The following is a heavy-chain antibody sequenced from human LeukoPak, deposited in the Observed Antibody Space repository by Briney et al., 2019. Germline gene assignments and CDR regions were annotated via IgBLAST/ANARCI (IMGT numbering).Heavy chain of an antibody. CDR1: GGSISSGSYY. CDR3: ARSPTFSQLLYYYYYMDV. Sequence: SETLSLTCTVSGGSISSGSYYWSWIRQPAGKGLEWIGRIYTSGSTNYNPSLKSRVTISVDTSKNQFSLKLSFVTAADTAVYYCARSPTFSQLLYYYYYMDVWGKGTTVTVSS. D-gene: IGHD2-2*01. CDR2: IYTSGST. J-gene: IGHJ6*03. V-gene: IGHV4-61*02.